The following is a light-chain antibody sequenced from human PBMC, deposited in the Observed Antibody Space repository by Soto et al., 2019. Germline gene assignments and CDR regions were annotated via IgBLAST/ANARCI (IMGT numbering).Light chain of an antibody. CDR2: DAS. J-gene: IGKJ1*01. V-gene: IGKV3-15*01. CDR3: QQYDNWPRT. CDR1: QSVRSN. Sequence: EKVMTQSPATLSVSPGERATLSCRASQSVRSNLAWYQQKPGQPPRLLIYDASTRATGIPSRFSGSGSGTEFTLTISSLKSEDFAVYDCQQYDNWPRTFGQGTKVDIK.